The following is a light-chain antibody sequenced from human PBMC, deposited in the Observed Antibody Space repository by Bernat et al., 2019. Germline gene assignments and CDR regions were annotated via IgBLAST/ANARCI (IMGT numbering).Light chain of an antibody. J-gene: IGLJ3*02. Sequence: SYELTQPPSVSVSPGQTASITCSGDKLGDKYACWYQQKPGQSPVLVIYQASKRPSGIPERFSGSNSGNTATLTISGTQAMDEADYYCQAWDSSTVGWVCGGGTKLTVL. CDR1: KLGDKY. CDR2: QAS. V-gene: IGLV3-1*01. CDR3: QAWDSSTVGWV.